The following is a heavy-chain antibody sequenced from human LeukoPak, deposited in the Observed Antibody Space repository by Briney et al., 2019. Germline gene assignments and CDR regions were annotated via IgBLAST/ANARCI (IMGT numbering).Heavy chain of an antibody. D-gene: IGHD2-2*01. CDR1: GFTFSSYD. CDR2: ISGSGSST. J-gene: IGHJ5*02. CDR3: AKDRHAPGRYCSSTICFPFDP. Sequence: PGGSLRLSCAASGFTFSSYDMSWVRQAPGKGLEWVSGISGSGSSTYYADSVKGRFSISRDNSESTLYLQMNSLRAEDTAVYYCAKDRHAPGRYCSSTICFPFDPWGQGTLVTVSS. V-gene: IGHV3-23*01.